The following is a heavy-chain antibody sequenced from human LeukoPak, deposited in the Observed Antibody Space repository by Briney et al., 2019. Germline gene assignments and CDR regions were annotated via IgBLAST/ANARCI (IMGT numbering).Heavy chain of an antibody. V-gene: IGHV4-59*12. CDR2: IYYSGST. Sequence: SETLSLTCTVSGGPISSYYWSWIRQPPGKGLEWIGYIYYSGSTNYNPSLKSRVTISVETSKNEFSLKLRSVTAADTAVYYCARDRYYYDSSAYYYFFHYWGQGTLVTVSS. J-gene: IGHJ4*02. CDR3: ARDRYYYDSSAYYYFFHY. CDR1: GGPISSYY. D-gene: IGHD3-22*01.